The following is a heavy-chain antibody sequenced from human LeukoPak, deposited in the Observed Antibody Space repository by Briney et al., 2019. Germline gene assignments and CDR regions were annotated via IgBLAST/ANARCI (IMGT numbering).Heavy chain of an antibody. CDR2: SSSSGTT. CDR1: GGSISSSRSY. V-gene: IGHV4-39*07. CDR3: ARDKLKGGENWFDP. D-gene: IGHD3-16*01. Sequence: PSETLSLTCTVSGGSISSSRSYWGWIRQSPGKGLEWIGSSSSSGTTYYNPSLKNRVTMSLDTTNNQFSLRLTSLTAADTAVYYCARDKLKGGENWFDPWGQGTLVTVSS. J-gene: IGHJ5*02.